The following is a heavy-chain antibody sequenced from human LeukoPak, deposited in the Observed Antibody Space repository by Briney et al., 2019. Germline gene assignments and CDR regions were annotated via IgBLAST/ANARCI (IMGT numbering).Heavy chain of an antibody. CDR2: INRDGSKK. V-gene: IGHV3-7*01. D-gene: IGHD6-13*01. CDR1: GFTFSNFW. Sequence: PGGSLRLSCAASGFTFSNFWMTWVRQAPGKGLEWVANINRDGSKKTYVDSVKGRFTISRDNAKNSVYLQMSSLRADDTAVYYCATAPAAADLCWGQGTLVAVSS. J-gene: IGHJ4*02. CDR3: ATAPAAADLC.